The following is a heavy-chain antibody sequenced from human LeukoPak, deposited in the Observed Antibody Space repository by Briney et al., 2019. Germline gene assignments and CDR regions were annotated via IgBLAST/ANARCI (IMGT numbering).Heavy chain of an antibody. CDR2: IYYSGST. D-gene: IGHD5-24*01. Sequence: PSETLSLTCTVSGGSISSHYWSWIRQPPGKGLEWIGYIYYSGSTNYNPSLKSRVTISVDTSKNQFSLKLSSVTAADTAVYYCARYGYNHGGHYYMDVWGKGTTVTVSS. CDR3: ARYGYNHGGHYYMDV. J-gene: IGHJ6*03. V-gene: IGHV4-59*11. CDR1: GGSISSHY.